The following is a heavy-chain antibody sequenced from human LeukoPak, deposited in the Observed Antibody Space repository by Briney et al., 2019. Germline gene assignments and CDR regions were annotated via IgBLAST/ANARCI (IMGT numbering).Heavy chain of an antibody. CDR1: GYTFTSYD. D-gene: IGHD3-3*01. Sequence: VASVKVSCKASGYTFTSYDINWVRQATGQGLEWMGWMDTNSGNTGYAQKFQGRVTMTRNNSISKAYMELRSLRSEDTAVYYCARVTIFGVGWFDPWGQGTLVTVSS. CDR3: ARVTIFGVGWFDP. J-gene: IGHJ5*02. V-gene: IGHV1-8*01. CDR2: MDTNSGNT.